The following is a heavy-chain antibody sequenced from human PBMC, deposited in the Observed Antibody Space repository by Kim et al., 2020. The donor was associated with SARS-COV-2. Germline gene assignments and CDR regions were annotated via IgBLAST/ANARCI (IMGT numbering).Heavy chain of an antibody. CDR2: ISYDGSNK. V-gene: IGHV3-30-3*01. Sequence: GGSLRLSCAASGFTFSSYAMHWVRQAPGKGLEWVAVISYDGSNKYYADSVKGRFTISRDNSKNTLYLQMNSLRAEDTAVYYCARARSGSYLSAFDYWGQG. J-gene: IGHJ4*02. D-gene: IGHD3-10*01. CDR1: GFTFSSYA. CDR3: ARARSGSYLSAFDY.